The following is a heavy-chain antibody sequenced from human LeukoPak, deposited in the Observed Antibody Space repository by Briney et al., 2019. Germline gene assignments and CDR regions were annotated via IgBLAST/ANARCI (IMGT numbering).Heavy chain of an antibody. CDR3: ASVLGSARQYGMDV. V-gene: IGHV4-34*01. Sequence: SETLSLTCAVYGGSFSGYYWSWIRQPPGKGLEWIGEINHSGSTNYNPSLKSRVTISVDTSKNQFSLKLSSVTAADTAVYYCASVLGSARQYGMDVWGQGTTVTVSS. CDR1: GGSFSGYY. CDR2: INHSGST. D-gene: IGHD3-10*01. J-gene: IGHJ6*02.